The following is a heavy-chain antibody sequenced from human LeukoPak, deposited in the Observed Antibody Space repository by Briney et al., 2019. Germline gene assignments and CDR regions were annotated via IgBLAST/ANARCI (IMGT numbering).Heavy chain of an antibody. CDR3: ANSPPMIVVDSWFDP. V-gene: IGHV3-23*01. CDR2: ISGSGGST. Sequence: GSLRLSCAASGFTFSSYAMSWVRQAPGKGLEWVSAISGSGGSTYYADSVKGRFTISRDNSKYTLYLQMNSLRAEDTAVYYCANSPPMIVVDSWFDPWGQGTLVTVSS. D-gene: IGHD3-22*01. J-gene: IGHJ5*02. CDR1: GFTFSSYA.